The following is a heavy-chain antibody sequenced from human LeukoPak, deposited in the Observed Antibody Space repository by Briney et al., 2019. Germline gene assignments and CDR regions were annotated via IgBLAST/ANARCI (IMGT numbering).Heavy chain of an antibody. D-gene: IGHD3-10*01. Sequence: GGSLRLSCAASGFTFSSYGMHWVRQAPGKGLEWVSVIYSGGSTYYADSVKGRFTISRDNSKNTLYLQMNSLRAEDTAVYYCARRWFGELLYYWGQGTLVTVSS. J-gene: IGHJ4*02. CDR3: ARRWFGELLYY. V-gene: IGHV3-53*01. CDR1: GFTFSSYG. CDR2: IYSGGST.